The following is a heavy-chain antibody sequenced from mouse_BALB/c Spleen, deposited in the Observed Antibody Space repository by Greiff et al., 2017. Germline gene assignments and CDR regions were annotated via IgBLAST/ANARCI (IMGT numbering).Heavy chain of an antibody. Sequence: EVQLQESGGGLVKPGGSLKLSCAASGFTFSSYAMSWVRQSPEKRLEWVAEISSGGSYTYYPDTVTGRFTISRDNAKNTLYLEMSSLRSEDTAMYYCARGDYYYGSSYDYYAMDYWGQGTSVTVSS. D-gene: IGHD1-1*01. CDR2: ISSGGSYT. CDR1: GFTFSSYA. CDR3: ARGDYYYGSSYDYYAMDY. V-gene: IGHV5-9-4*01. J-gene: IGHJ4*01.